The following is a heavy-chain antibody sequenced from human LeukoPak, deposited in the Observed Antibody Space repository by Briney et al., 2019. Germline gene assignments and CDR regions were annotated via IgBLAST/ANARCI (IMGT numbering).Heavy chain of an antibody. CDR2: ISYDVSDK. J-gene: IGHJ4*02. V-gene: IGHV3-30*18. Sequence: GGSLRLSCAASGFTCSDYYMDWVRQAPGKGLEWVAVISYDVSDKYYVDSAKGRFTISRDTSKNTLYLQMNSLRAEDTAVYYCAKDRGSGYNWNDVLDYWGQGTLVTVSS. CDR3: AKDRGSGYNWNDVLDY. D-gene: IGHD1-20*01. CDR1: GFTCSDYY.